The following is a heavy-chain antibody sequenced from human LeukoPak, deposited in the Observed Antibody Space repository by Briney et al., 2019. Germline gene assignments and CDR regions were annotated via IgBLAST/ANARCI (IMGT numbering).Heavy chain of an antibody. CDR1: GFSLSSSGVG. Sequence: SGPTLVKPTQTLTLTCTFSGFSLSSSGVGVGWIRQPPGKALEWHALIYWDDDKRYSPFLKNRLTITKDTSKNHVVLTMTNMDPVDTATYNCAQHTGIGVLHWGQGTLVTVSS. CDR2: IYWDDDK. V-gene: IGHV2-5*02. J-gene: IGHJ4*02. D-gene: IGHD6-19*01. CDR3: AQHTGIGVLH.